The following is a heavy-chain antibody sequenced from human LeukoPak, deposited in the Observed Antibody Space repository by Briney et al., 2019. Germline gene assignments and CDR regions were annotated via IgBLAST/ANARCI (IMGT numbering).Heavy chain of an antibody. CDR3: ARSATTVTTNKGVNFDY. Sequence: ASVKVSCKASGGTFSSYAISWVRQAPGQGLEWMGRIIPIFGTANYAQKFQGRVTITTDESTSTAYMELSSLRSEDTAVYYCARSATTVTTNKGVNFDYWGQGTLVTVSS. CDR1: GGTFSSYA. D-gene: IGHD4-17*01. V-gene: IGHV1-69*05. J-gene: IGHJ4*02. CDR2: IIPIFGTA.